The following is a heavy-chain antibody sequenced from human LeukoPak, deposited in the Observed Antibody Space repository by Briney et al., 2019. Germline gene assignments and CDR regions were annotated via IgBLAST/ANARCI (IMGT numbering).Heavy chain of an antibody. D-gene: IGHD5-12*01. CDR2: IYSGGRT. J-gene: IGHJ6*02. Sequence: GGSLRLSCAASGFTVSSNSMSWVRQAPGKGLEWVSVIYSGGRTYYADSVKGRFTISKDNSKNTLYLQMNSLRAEDTAVYYWARDLYVDIVAPSGMDVWGQGTTVTVSS. V-gene: IGHV3-66*01. CDR1: GFTVSSNS. CDR3: ARDLYVDIVAPSGMDV.